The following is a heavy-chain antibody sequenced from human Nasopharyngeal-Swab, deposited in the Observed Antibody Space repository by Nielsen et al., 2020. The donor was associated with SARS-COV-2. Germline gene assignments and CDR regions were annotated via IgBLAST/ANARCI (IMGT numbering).Heavy chain of an antibody. Sequence: SETLSLTCAVYGGSFSGSYWGWIRQPPGKGPEWIAEINHSGSTNYNPSRRSRVTLSVDTSMNQVSLEVSSVTAADTAVYYCARGLSGVVPAPILGLGPYYYYYYMDVWGKGTTVTVSS. V-gene: IGHV4-34*01. CDR3: ARGLSGVVPAPILGLGPYYYYYYMDV. CDR2: INHSGST. J-gene: IGHJ6*03. CDR1: GGSFSGSY. D-gene: IGHD2-2*01.